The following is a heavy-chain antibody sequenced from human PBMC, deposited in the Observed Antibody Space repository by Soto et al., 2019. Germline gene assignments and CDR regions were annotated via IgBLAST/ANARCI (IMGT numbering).Heavy chain of an antibody. CDR1: GGSIGNSY. V-gene: IGHV4-59*08. J-gene: IGHJ4*01. D-gene: IGHD6-13*01. Sequence: QVQLQESGPGLVKPSETLSLTCTVSGGSIGNSYWSWIRQSPGKGLEWIGYIYYSGSSNYNPSLKCGVSISVDTSKNEFALKLSSVTAADTAEYYGARHSSNWQSFGYWGHGTLDIVSS. CDR2: IYYSGSS. CDR3: ARHSSNWQSFGY.